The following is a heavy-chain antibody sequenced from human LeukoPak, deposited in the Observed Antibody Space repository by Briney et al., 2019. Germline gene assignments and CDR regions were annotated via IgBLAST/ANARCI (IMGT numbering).Heavy chain of an antibody. V-gene: IGHV3-30*18. CDR3: AKAGAAVATKDY. CDR2: ISYDGSNK. J-gene: IGHJ4*02. Sequence: GGSLRLSCAASGFTFSSYGMHWVRQAPGKGLEWVAVISYDGSNKYYADSVKGRFTISRDNSKNTLYLQMNSLRAEDTAVYYCAKAGAAVATKDYWGQGTLVTVSS. CDR1: GFTFSSYG. D-gene: IGHD6-19*01.